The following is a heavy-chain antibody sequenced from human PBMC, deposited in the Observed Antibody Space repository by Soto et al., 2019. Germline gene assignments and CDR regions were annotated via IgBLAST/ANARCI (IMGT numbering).Heavy chain of an antibody. V-gene: IGHV1-18*01. CDR2: ISAYNGNT. J-gene: IGHJ4*02. CDR3: ARPFATYYYDSSGYYPPDY. Sequence: ASVKVSCKASGYTFTSYGISWVRQAPGQGLEWMGWISAYNGNTNYAQKLQGRVTMTTDTSTSTAYMELRSLRSDDTAVYYCARPFATYYYDSSGYYPPDYWGQGTPVTVSS. CDR1: GYTFTSYG. D-gene: IGHD3-22*01.